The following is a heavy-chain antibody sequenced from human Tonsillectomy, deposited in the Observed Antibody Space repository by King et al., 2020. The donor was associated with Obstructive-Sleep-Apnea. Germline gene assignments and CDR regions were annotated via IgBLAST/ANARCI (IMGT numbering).Heavy chain of an antibody. D-gene: IGHD2-2*01. J-gene: IGHJ3*02. CDR3: VRSRLGPAIAFDN. Sequence: QLVQSGAEVKKPGASVKVSCKASGYTFINYDINWVRQATGQGLECMGWMNPKNDDRGYAQKFQGRVTMTRSTSISTAYLELGSLRSDATAVYYCVRSRLGPAIAFDNWGQGTLVTVSS. V-gene: IGHV1-8*01. CDR2: MNPKNDDR. CDR1: GYTFINYD.